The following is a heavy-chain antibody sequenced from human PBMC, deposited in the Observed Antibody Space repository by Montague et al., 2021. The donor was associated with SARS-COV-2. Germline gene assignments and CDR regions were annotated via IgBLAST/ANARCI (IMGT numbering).Heavy chain of an antibody. D-gene: IGHD2-21*01. Sequence: SLRLSCAASVFILNNYEMNLVRQAPGKGLEWIAVICSHGGGSTKXYTYSVQGRVTISSDNAKNSLDLQMNSLRVEETAIYYCARDRDWVDWGGMDVWGQGTLVTVSS. J-gene: IGHJ6*02. V-gene: IGHV3-48*03. CDR3: ARDRDWVDWGGMDV. CDR1: VFILNNYE. CDR2: ICSHGGGSTK.